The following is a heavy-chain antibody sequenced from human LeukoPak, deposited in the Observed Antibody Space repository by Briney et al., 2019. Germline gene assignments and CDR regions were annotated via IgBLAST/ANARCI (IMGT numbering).Heavy chain of an antibody. CDR3: ASLSRMNDYGDPRNPAPSFDY. CDR1: GYTFTSYD. D-gene: IGHD4-17*01. J-gene: IGHJ4*02. CDR2: MNPNSGNT. V-gene: IGHV1-8*01. Sequence: ASVKVSCKASGYTFTSYDINWVRQATGQGLEWMGWMNPNSGNTGYAQKFQGRVTMTRNTSISTAYMELSSLRSEDTAVYYCASLSRMNDYGDPRNPAPSFDYWGQGTLVTVSS.